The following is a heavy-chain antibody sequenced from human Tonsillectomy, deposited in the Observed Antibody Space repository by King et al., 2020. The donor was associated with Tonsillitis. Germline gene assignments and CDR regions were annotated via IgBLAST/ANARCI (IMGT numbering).Heavy chain of an antibody. Sequence: VQLQESGPGLVKPSQTLSLTCTVSGGSISSAFYYWSWIRQHPGKGLEWIGDIYYSGTTYYNPSLESLLTMSVDTSQNQFSLKLRSVTAADTAVYYCARGTRAATRDYRNAGGYYARGAFEIWGQGTMVTVSS. J-gene: IGHJ3*02. CDR3: ARGTRAATRDYRNAGGYYARGAFEI. V-gene: IGHV4-31*01. CDR1: GGSISSAFYY. D-gene: IGHD3-22*01. CDR2: IYYSGTT.